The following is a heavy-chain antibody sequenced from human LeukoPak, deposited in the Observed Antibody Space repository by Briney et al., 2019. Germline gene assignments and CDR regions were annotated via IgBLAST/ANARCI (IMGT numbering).Heavy chain of an antibody. J-gene: IGHJ4*02. CDR2: ISSSGSTI. D-gene: IGHD3-3*01. V-gene: IGHV3-11*04. Sequence: GGSLRLSCAASGFTFDDYAMHWVRQAPGKGLEWVSYISSSGSTIYYADSVKGRFTISRDNAKNSLYLQMNSLRAEDTAVYYCARDYDFWSGYPKVFDYWGQGTLVTVSS. CDR3: ARDYDFWSGYPKVFDY. CDR1: GFTFDDYA.